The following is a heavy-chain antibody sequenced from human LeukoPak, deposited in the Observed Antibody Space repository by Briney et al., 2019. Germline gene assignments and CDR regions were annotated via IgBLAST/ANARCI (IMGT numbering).Heavy chain of an antibody. CDR1: GFTVSSNF. V-gene: IGHV3-53*01. D-gene: IGHD3-10*01. Sequence: SGGSLRLSCAASGFTVSSNFMAWVRQAPGKGLEWVSVIYGGGSTFYADSVKGRSTISRDNSQNTMYLQMNGLRAEDTAVYYCATWPGAWDGEDYWGQGTLVTVSS. J-gene: IGHJ4*01. CDR2: IYGGGST. CDR3: ATWPGAWDGEDY.